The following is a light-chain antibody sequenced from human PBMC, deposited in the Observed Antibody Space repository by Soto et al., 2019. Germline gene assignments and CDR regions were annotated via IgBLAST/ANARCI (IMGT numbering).Light chain of an antibody. CDR1: SSDVGGYNY. Sequence: QSVLTQPASASGSPGQSITISCTGTSSDVGGYNYVSWYQQHPGKAPKLMIYEVSNRPSGISNRFSGSKSGNTASLTISGLQAEDEADYYCSSYTSSSSVVFGGGTKVTVL. CDR2: EVS. V-gene: IGLV2-14*01. CDR3: SSYTSSSSVV. J-gene: IGLJ2*01.